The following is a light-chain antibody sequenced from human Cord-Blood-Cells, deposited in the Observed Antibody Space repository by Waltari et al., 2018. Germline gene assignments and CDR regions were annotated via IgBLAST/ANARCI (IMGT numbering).Light chain of an antibody. V-gene: IGKV3-20*01. CDR1: QSVSSSY. CDR2: GAS. CDR3: QQYGSSLYT. Sequence: EIVLTQSPGTLSLSPGERATLSCRASQSVSSSYSAWYQQKPGRAPRLLIYGASSRATGIPDRFSGSGSGTDFTLTISRLEPEDFAVYYCQQYGSSLYTFGQGTKLEIK. J-gene: IGKJ2*01.